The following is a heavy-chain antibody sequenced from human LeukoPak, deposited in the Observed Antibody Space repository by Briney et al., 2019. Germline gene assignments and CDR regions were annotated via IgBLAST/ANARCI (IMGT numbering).Heavy chain of an antibody. Sequence: GGSLRLSCAASGFTFSRYTMHWARQAPGKGLEYVSGISSKGGSTYYASSVKGRFTISRDNSKNTLYLQMGSLRAEDMGVYYCAREDYGAGKFDYWGQGTLVIVSS. CDR2: ISSKGGST. D-gene: IGHD4-17*01. V-gene: IGHV3-64*01. CDR3: AREDYGAGKFDY. CDR1: GFTFSRYT. J-gene: IGHJ4*02.